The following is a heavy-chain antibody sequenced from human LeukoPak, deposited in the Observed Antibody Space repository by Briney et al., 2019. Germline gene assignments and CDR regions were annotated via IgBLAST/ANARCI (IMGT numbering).Heavy chain of an antibody. CDR1: GGSISSNY. CDR3: ARVSLTYYDFWSGKDTCYFDY. D-gene: IGHD3-3*01. CDR2: TYASGST. Sequence: SETLSLTCSVSGGSISSNYWSWIRQPAGKGLEWIGRTYASGSTNYNPSLRSRVTMSVDTSKNQFSLKLSSVTAADTAVYYCARVSLTYYDFWSGKDTCYFDYWGQGILVTVSS. V-gene: IGHV4-4*07. J-gene: IGHJ4*02.